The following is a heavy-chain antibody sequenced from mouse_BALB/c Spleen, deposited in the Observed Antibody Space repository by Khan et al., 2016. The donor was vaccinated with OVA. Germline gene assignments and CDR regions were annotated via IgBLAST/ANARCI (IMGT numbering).Heavy chain of an antibody. V-gene: IGHV5-6*01. J-gene: IGHJ3*01. CDR2: ISSGGDYT. Sequence: EVELVESGGDLVKPSRSLKLSCVVSGFSFSSYSMSWVRQTPDKRLEWVATISSGGDYTYYPDSVTGRITISRDNAKNTLYLQMSSLKSEATAMCNCASRLTWSFAYWGQGTLVTVSA. D-gene: IGHD1-3*01. CDR1: GFSFSSYS. CDR3: ASRLTWSFAY.